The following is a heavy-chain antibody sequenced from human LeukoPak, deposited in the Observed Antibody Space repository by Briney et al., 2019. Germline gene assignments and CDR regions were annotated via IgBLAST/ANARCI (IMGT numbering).Heavy chain of an antibody. D-gene: IGHD3-22*01. J-gene: IGHJ3*02. V-gene: IGHV4-59*12. CDR2: IYYSGST. CDR1: GGSISSYY. Sequence: ASETLSLTCTVSGGSISSYYWSWIRQPPGKGLEWIGYIYYSGSTNYNPSLKSRVTISVDTSKNQFSLKLSSVTAADTAVYYCARFRKYYYDSSGYYKAFDIWGQGTMVTVSS. CDR3: ARFRKYYYDSSGYYKAFDI.